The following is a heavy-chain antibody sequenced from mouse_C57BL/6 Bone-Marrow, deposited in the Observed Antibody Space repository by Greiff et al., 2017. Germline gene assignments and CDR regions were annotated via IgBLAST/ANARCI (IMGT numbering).Heavy chain of an antibody. D-gene: IGHD2-2*01. CDR3: TTFMVRDWFAY. V-gene: IGHV14-4*01. CDR2: IDPENGGT. CDR1: GSNINDDY. Sequence: EVQLQQSGAELVRPGASVKLSCTASGSNINDDYMHWVKQRPEQGLEWIGWIDPENGGTEYASKFKGKATITADTYSNTAYLQLSRLTSDDAAVYYCTTFMVRDWFAYWGQGTLVTGSA. J-gene: IGHJ3*01.